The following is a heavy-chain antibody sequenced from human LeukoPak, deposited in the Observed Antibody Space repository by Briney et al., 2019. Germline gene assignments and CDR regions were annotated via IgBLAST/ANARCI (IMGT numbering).Heavy chain of an antibody. D-gene: IGHD3-9*01. V-gene: IGHV5-10-1*01. CDR3: ARQPHLTGPPDY. Sequence: GESLKISCKGSGYSFTSYWISRVRQMPGKGLEWMGRIDPSDSYTNYSPSFQGHVTISADKSISTAYLQWSSLKASDTAMYYCARQPHLTGPPDYWGQGTLVTVSS. J-gene: IGHJ4*02. CDR2: IDPSDSYT. CDR1: GYSFTSYW.